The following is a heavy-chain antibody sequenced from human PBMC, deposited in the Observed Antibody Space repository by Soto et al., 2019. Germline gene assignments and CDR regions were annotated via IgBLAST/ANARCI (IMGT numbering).Heavy chain of an antibody. J-gene: IGHJ5*02. V-gene: IGHV1-18*01. Sequence: ASVKVSCKASGYTFPNHGISWVRQAPGQGLEWMGWINVYNGNTKYAQKVQGRVTMTTDTSTSTAYMELRSLRSDDTAVYYCARGVGSGSYYNQYNWFDPWGQGTLVTVSS. D-gene: IGHD3-10*01. CDR3: ARGVGSGSYYNQYNWFDP. CDR2: INVYNGNT. CDR1: GYTFPNHG.